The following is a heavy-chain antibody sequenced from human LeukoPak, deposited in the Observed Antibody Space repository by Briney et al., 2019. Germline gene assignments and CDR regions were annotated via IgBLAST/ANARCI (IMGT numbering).Heavy chain of an antibody. Sequence: PGGSLRLSCAASGFTFSSYAMSWVRQAPGKGLEWVSAISGSGGRTYYADSVKGRFTISRDNSKNTMYMQMNSLRADDTAVYYCAKDHYDILTGYYKGLPYFDYWGQGTLVTVSS. CDR2: ISGSGGRT. V-gene: IGHV3-23*01. CDR3: AKDHYDILTGYYKGLPYFDY. J-gene: IGHJ4*02. D-gene: IGHD3-9*01. CDR1: GFTFSSYA.